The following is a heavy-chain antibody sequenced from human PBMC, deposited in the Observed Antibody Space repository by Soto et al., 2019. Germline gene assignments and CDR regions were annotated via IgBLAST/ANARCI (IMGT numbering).Heavy chain of an antibody. CDR1: GGSISSGGYY. V-gene: IGHV4-31*03. J-gene: IGHJ2*01. CDR3: ARGGRIMITFGGPYFDL. CDR2: IYYSGST. D-gene: IGHD3-16*01. Sequence: QVQLQESGPGLVKPSQTLSPTCTVSGGSISSGGYYWSWIRQHPGKGLEWIGYIYYSGSTYYNPSLRSRVTISVDTSKNQFSLKLSSVTAADTAVYYCARGGRIMITFGGPYFDLWGRGTLVTVSS.